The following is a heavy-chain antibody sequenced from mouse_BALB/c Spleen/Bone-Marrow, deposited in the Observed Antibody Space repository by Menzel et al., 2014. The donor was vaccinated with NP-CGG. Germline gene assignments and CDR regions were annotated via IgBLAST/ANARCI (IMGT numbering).Heavy chain of an antibody. Sequence: VQLQQSGTVLARPGAAVKMSCKASGYTFSNYWMHWVKQRPGQGLEWIGTIYPGNSDTTYNQKFKGKAKLTAVTSTGTAYMDLSSLTNEDSAVYYCTTLARTNFDYWGQGTTLTVSS. CDR1: GYTFSNYW. CDR3: TTLARTNFDY. CDR2: IYPGNSDT. V-gene: IGHV1-5*01. D-gene: IGHD3-1*01. J-gene: IGHJ2*01.